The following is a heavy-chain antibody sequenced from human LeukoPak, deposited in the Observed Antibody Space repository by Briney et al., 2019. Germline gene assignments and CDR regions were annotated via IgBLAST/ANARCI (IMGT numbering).Heavy chain of an antibody. J-gene: IGHJ4*02. CDR2: ISGSVDST. V-gene: IGHV3-23*01. CDR1: GFTFSSYA. CDR3: AKDSSYSSSHLDY. D-gene: IGHD6-13*01. Sequence: GGSLRLSCAASGFTFSSYAMSWVGQAPGKGLAWVSAISGSVDSTYYVDAVKGRFPISRDNSKNTLDLQMNNLRAEDTAVYYCAKDSSYSSSHLDYWGQRTLVTVAS.